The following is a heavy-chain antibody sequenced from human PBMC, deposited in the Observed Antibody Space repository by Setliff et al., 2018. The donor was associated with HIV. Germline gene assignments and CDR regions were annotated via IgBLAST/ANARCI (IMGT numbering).Heavy chain of an antibody. J-gene: IGHJ4*02. CDR2: IYYSGIT. CDR3: ARHERITMIVVVIDYFDY. Sequence: PSETLSLTCAVYHGSFSSYSWNWIRQPPGKGLEWIGYIYYSGITNYNPSLKSRVTISVDTSKNQFSLKLSSVTAADTAVYYCARHERITMIVVVIDYFDYRGQGTLVTVSS. V-gene: IGHV4-59*08. D-gene: IGHD3-22*01. CDR1: HGSFSSYS.